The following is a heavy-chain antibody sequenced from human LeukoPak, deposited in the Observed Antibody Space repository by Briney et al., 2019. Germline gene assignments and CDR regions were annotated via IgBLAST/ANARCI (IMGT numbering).Heavy chain of an antibody. CDR3: ARAPTTVVTRRYFDL. Sequence: SETLSLTCTVSDGSISSSTYYWGWIRQPPGKGLEWIGRIYTSGSTNYNPSLKSRVTMSVDTSKNQFSLKLSSVTAADTAVYYCARAPTTVVTRRYFDLWGRGTLVTVSS. CDR1: DGSISSSTYY. CDR2: IYTSGST. V-gene: IGHV4-39*07. D-gene: IGHD4-23*01. J-gene: IGHJ2*01.